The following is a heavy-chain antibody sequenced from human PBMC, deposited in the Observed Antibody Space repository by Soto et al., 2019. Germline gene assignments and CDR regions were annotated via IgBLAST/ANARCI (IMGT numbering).Heavy chain of an antibody. CDR1: GGSISSYY. V-gene: IGHV4-4*07. D-gene: IGHD3-22*01. Sequence: SETLSLTCTVSGGSISSYYWSWIRQPAGKGLEWIGRIYTSGSTNYNPSLKSRVTMSVDTSKNQFSLKLSSVTAADTAVYYCARDRGNYYDSSGYSYFDYWGQGTLVTVS. CDR2: IYTSGST. J-gene: IGHJ4*02. CDR3: ARDRGNYYDSSGYSYFDY.